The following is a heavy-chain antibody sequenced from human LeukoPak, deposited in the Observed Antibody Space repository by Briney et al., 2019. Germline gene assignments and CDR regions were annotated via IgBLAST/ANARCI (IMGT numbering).Heavy chain of an antibody. V-gene: IGHV3-64*01. J-gene: IGHJ4*02. D-gene: IGHD3-22*01. CDR2: ISTNGGYT. Sequence: GGSLRLSCEASGFNFSTYPMHWVRQAPGKGLEYVSSISTNGGYTYYVNSVKGRFSISRDNSKSTLYLQMGSLRAEDTAVYYCGGSEGDSSGYYFDYWGQGSLVSVSS. CDR1: GFNFSTYP. CDR3: GGSEGDSSGYYFDY.